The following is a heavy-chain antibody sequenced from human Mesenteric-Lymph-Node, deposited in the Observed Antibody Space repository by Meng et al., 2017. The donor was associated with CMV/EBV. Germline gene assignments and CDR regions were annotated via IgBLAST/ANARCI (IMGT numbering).Heavy chain of an antibody. CDR1: GFTFSTYT. D-gene: IGHD1-1*01. V-gene: IGHV3-23*01. CDR3: VTPPRHYKYNWYTYSFDY. J-gene: IGHJ4*02. CDR2: ISTGGDNT. Sequence: GESLKISCAASGFTFSTYTMNWVRQAPGKGLEWVSGISTGGDNTNYVDSVKGRFTISRDNSKNTLYLQMNSLRAEDTAIYYCVTPPRHYKYNWYTYSFDYWGQGTLVTVSS.